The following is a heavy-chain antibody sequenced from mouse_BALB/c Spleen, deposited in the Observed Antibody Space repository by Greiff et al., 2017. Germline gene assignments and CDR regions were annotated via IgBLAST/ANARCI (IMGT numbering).Heavy chain of an antibody. CDR2: INPSNGRT. J-gene: IGHJ3*01. Sequence: QVQLQQPGAELVKPGASVKLSCKASGYTFTSYWMHWVKQRPGQGLEWIGEINPSNGRTNYNEKFKSKATLTVDKSSSTAYMQLSSLTSEDSAVYYCARSDDYDFAYWGQGTLVTVSA. CDR3: ARSDDYDFAY. V-gene: IGHV1S81*02. CDR1: GYTFTSYW. D-gene: IGHD2-4*01.